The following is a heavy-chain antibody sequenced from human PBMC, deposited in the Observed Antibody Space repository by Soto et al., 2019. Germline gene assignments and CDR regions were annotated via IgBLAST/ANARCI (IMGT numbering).Heavy chain of an antibody. CDR2: IYYSGST. V-gene: IGHV4-30-4*01. Sequence: TSETLSLTCTVSGGSISSGDYYWSWIRQPPGKGLEWIGYIYYSGSTYYNPSLKSRVTISVDTSKNQSSLKLSSVTAADTAVYYCARRTGGRKKGGLGYCTNGVCPYLGYYYYMDVWGKGTTVTVSS. CDR3: ARRTGGRKKGGLGYCTNGVCPYLGYYYYMDV. J-gene: IGHJ6*03. CDR1: GGSISSGDYY. D-gene: IGHD2-8*01.